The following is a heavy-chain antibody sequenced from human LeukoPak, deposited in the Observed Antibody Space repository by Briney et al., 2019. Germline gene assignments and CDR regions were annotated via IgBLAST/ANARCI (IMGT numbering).Heavy chain of an antibody. V-gene: IGHV3-11*01. D-gene: IGHD3-10*01. CDR3: ARDYNC. J-gene: IGHJ4*02. CDR2: ISPSGTVI. CDR1: GSTFTDYY. Sequence: GGSLRLSCSASGSTFTDYYMSWIRHAPGKGLEWVSYISPSGTVIYYGDSVKGLFTISRDNAKKSLYLQMNSLRAEDRAVYYCARDYNCWGQGTLVTVSS.